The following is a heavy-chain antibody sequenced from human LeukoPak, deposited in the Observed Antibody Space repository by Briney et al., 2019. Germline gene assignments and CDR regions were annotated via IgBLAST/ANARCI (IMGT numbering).Heavy chain of an antibody. CDR1: GGSISSYY. V-gene: IGHV4-59*01. CDR2: IYYSGST. CDR3: ARDHYGDYPFAFYY. D-gene: IGHD4-17*01. Sequence: SETLSLTCTVSGGSISSYYWSWIRQPPGKGLEWIGNIYYSGSTNYNPSLKSRVTISVDTSKNQFSLKLSSVTAADTAVYYCARDHYGDYPFAFYYWGQGTLVTVSS. J-gene: IGHJ4*02.